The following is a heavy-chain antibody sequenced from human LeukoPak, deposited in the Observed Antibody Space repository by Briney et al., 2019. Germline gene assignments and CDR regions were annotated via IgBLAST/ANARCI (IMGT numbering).Heavy chain of an antibody. D-gene: IGHD3-10*01. J-gene: IGHJ3*02. V-gene: IGHV3-53*01. CDR2: IYSGDNI. Sequence: GGSLRLSCAASGFTVIRYYMTWVRQAPGKGLEWVSLIYSGDNIYYADSVKGRFTISRDYSKNTLYLEMNSLRAEDTAVYYFARAGTYYNVNGFDIWGQGTMVTVSS. CDR3: ARAGTYYNVNGFDI. CDR1: GFTVIRYY.